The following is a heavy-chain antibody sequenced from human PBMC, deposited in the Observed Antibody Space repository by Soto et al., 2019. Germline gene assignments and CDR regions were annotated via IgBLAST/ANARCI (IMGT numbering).Heavy chain of an antibody. CDR1: GYTFTSYG. V-gene: IGHV1-18*01. CDR3: SRDKSNYYDGMAV. Sequence: VASVKVSCKASGYTFTSYGISWVRQAPGQGLEWMGWISAYNGNTNYAQKLQGRVTMTTDTSTSTAYMELRSLRSDDTAVYYCSRDKSNYYDGMAVWGRGTTVIGSS. CDR2: ISAYNGNT. J-gene: IGHJ6*02.